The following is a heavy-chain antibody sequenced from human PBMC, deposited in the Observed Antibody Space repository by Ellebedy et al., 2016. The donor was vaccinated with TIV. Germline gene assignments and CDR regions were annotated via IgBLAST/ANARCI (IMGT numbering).Heavy chain of an antibody. Sequence: PGGSLRLSCAASGFTFSNYEMNWARQAPGKGLEWVSYISTRGTIIYYADSVKGRFTISRDNAKNSLYLQMNSLRAEDTAVYYCARVEMATIDYWGQGTLVTVAS. CDR2: ISTRGTII. CDR1: GFTFSNYE. CDR3: ARVEMATIDY. D-gene: IGHD5-24*01. V-gene: IGHV3-48*03. J-gene: IGHJ4*02.